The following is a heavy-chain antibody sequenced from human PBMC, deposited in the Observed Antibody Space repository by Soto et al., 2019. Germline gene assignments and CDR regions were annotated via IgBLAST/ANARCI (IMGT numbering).Heavy chain of an antibody. Sequence: QVQLVESGGDVVQPGRSLRLSCVASGFTFSTSGMHWVRQAPGKGLEWVAVIWYDGSRKDYADSVKGRFTISRDNSKNTLHLQMNSLRAEDTAVYYCARALSGSYDALDIWGQGTVVTVSS. CDR3: ARALSGSYDALDI. CDR2: IWYDGSRK. CDR1: GFTFSTSG. D-gene: IGHD1-26*01. J-gene: IGHJ3*02. V-gene: IGHV3-33*01.